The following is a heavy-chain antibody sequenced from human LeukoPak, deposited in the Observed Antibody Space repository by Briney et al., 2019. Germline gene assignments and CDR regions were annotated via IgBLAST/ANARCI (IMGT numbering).Heavy chain of an antibody. CDR3: AAMKSGGN. D-gene: IGHD1-14*01. J-gene: IGHJ4*02. CDR2: ISGSGVST. Sequence: PGGSLRLSCATSGFAFSSYAMSWVRQAPGKGLEWVSTISGSGVSTYYADSVKGRFTISRENSENTLYVQMNSLRAEDTAVYYCAAMKSGGNWGLGTLVTVSS. CDR1: GFAFSSYA. V-gene: IGHV3-23*01.